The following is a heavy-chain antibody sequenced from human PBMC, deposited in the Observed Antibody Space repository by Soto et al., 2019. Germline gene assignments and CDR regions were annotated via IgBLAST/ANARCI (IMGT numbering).Heavy chain of an antibody. J-gene: IGHJ6*02. D-gene: IGHD3-22*01. V-gene: IGHV1-18*01. CDR2: ISAYNGNT. Sequence: QVQLVQSGAEVKKPGASVKVSCKASGYTFTSYGINWVRQAPGQGLEWMGWISAYNGNTNYAQKLQGRVTMTTDTSASTDSMELSSLRSDDTAVYYCAREGYYDSSDYYYYYGMDVCGQGTTVTVSS. CDR1: GYTFTSYG. CDR3: AREGYYDSSDYYYYYGMDV.